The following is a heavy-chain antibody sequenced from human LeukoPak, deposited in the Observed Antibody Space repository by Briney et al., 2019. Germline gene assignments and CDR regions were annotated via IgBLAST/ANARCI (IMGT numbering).Heavy chain of an antibody. CDR2: ISDSSRTK. J-gene: IGHJ6*02. Sequence: GGFLTLSCAASGFPFSTYSMNWVRQAPGKGLEWVSYISDSSRTKYYADSVKGRFTISRDNAKNSLYLQMNSLRDEDTALYYCARDYYSGTWRGYGMDVWGQGTTVTVSS. D-gene: IGHD5-12*01. CDR1: GFPFSTYS. V-gene: IGHV3-48*02. CDR3: ARDYYSGTWRGYGMDV.